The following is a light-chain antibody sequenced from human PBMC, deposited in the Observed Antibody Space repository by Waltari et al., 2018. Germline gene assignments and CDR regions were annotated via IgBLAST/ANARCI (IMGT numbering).Light chain of an antibody. V-gene: IGKV1-12*01. CDR1: QDIRSY. CDR2: AAS. Sequence: DIQMTQSPSSVSCSVGGGVTITCRSSQDIRSYLAWYQQKPGKAPKLLMYAASSLLSGVPSRFSGSGSGTDFTLTISSLQPEDFATYYCQQGKSFPLTFGGGTKVEIK. J-gene: IGKJ4*01. CDR3: QQGKSFPLT.